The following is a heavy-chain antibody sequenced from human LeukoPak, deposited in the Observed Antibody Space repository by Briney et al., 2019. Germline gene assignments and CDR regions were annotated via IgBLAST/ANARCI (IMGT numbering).Heavy chain of an antibody. CDR1: GGPISTYQ. CDR3: ARRTTVTPNWFDP. D-gene: IGHD4-17*01. J-gene: IGHJ5*02. Sequence: SETLSLTCTVSGGPISTYQWSWLRQPPGKGLEWIGYIYYTGSTNYNPSLRSRVTISLDTSKNQFSLRVNSVTAADTAVYYCARRTTVTPNWFDPWGQGTLVTVSS. V-gene: IGHV4-59*08. CDR2: IYYTGST.